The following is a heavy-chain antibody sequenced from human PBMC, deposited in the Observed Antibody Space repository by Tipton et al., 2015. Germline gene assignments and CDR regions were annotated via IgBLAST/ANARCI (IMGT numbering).Heavy chain of an antibody. V-gene: IGHV1-2*02. CDR3: ARDRRDLYNGYFTDY. Sequence: QLVQSGAEVKKPGASVKVSCKASGYTFTGYYIHWLRQAPGQGLEWIGWINPYSGVTNYALKFQDRVTMTSDTSISTAYMELNSLTSDDTAVYYCARDRRDLYNGYFTDYWGQGTLVTVSS. CDR2: INPYSGVT. J-gene: IGHJ4*02. CDR1: GYTFTGYY. D-gene: IGHD5-24*01.